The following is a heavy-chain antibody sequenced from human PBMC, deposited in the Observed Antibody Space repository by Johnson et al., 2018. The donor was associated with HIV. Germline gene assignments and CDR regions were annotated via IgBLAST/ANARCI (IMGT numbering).Heavy chain of an antibody. J-gene: IGHJ3*01. D-gene: IGHD3-9*01. CDR1: GFTFSSYD. CDR2: IGTAGDT. Sequence: VQLVESGGGLVQPGGSLRLSCAASGFTFSSYDMHWVRQATGKGLEWVSAIGTAGDTYYPGSVMGRFTISRDNAKNSLYLQMNSLRAEDTALYYCARHYDILTDPDAFDVCGQGTMVTVSS. CDR3: ARHYDILTDPDAFDV. V-gene: IGHV3-13*01.